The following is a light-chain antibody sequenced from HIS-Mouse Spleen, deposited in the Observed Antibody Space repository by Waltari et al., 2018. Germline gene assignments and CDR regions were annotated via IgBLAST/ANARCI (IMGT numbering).Light chain of an antibody. CDR1: QSVSSSY. CDR3: QQYGSSPLT. CDR2: GAS. J-gene: IGKJ4*01. V-gene: IGKV3-20*01. Sequence: DIVLTKSPGTMSLSPGERATTSCRARQSVSSSYLAWYQQKPGQAPRLLIYGASSSATGIPDRFSGSGSGTDFTLTISRLEPEDFAVYYCQQYGSSPLTFGGGTKVEIK.